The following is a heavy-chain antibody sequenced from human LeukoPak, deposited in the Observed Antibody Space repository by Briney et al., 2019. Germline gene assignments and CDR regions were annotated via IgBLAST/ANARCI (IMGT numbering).Heavy chain of an antibody. V-gene: IGHV4-34*01. D-gene: IGHD6-6*01. Sequence: TSETLSLTCAVYGGSFSGYYWSWIRQPPGKGLEWIGEINHSGSTNYNPSLKSRVTISVDTSKNQFSLRLSSVTAADTAVYYCARASRGYSSSSLSARSYFDYWGQGTLVTVSS. J-gene: IGHJ4*02. CDR1: GGSFSGYY. CDR3: ARASRGYSSSSLSARSYFDY. CDR2: INHSGST.